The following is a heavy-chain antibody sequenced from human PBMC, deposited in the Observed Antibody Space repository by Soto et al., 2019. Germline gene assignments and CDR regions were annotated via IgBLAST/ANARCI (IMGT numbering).Heavy chain of an antibody. CDR2: IKQDGSEK. V-gene: IGHV3-7*01. J-gene: IGHJ3*02. D-gene: IGHD1-26*01. Sequence: EVQLVESGGGLVQPGGSLRLSCAASGFTFSSYWMSWVRQAPGKGLEWVANIKQDGSEKFYVDSVKGRVTATRDNAKNSLYQQMNSLSAEDAAVYYCARQQSRLYRHRFAFDIWGQGTLVTV. CDR1: GFTFSSYW. CDR3: ARQQSRLYRHRFAFDI.